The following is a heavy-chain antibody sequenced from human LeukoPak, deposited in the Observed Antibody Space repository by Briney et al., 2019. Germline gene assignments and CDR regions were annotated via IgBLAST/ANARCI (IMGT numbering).Heavy chain of an antibody. CDR2: INHSGST. J-gene: IGHJ6*03. D-gene: IGHD2-2*01. CDR3: ARGGEDIVVVPAARYYYYYMDV. Sequence: SETLSLTCAVYGGSFSGYYWSWIRQPPGKGLEWIGVINHSGSTNYNPSLKSRVTISVDTSKNQFSLKLSSVTAADTAVYYCARGGEDIVVVPAARYYYYYMDVWGKGTTVTVSS. CDR1: GGSFSGYY. V-gene: IGHV4-34*01.